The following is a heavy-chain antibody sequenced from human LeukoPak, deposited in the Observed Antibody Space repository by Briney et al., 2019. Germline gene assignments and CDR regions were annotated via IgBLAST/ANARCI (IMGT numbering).Heavy chain of an antibody. J-gene: IGHJ4*02. Sequence: SVEVSCKASGGTFSSYAISWVRQAPGQGLEWIGGIIPIFGTANYAQKFQGRVTITADESTSTACMELSSLRSEDTAVYYCAREGYSYGYVRIGYWGQGTLVTVSS. V-gene: IGHV1-69*13. CDR2: IIPIFGTA. CDR3: AREGYSYGYVRIGY. CDR1: GGTFSSYA. D-gene: IGHD5-18*01.